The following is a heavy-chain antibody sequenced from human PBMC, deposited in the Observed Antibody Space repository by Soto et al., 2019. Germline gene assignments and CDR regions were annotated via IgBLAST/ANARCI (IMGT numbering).Heavy chain of an antibody. V-gene: IGHV1-3*01. CDR1: GYTFTSYA. J-gene: IGHJ6*03. CDR3: AREKDEHYYMAV. Sequence: ASVKVSCKASGYTFTSYAMHWVRQAPGQRLEWMGWINAGNGNTKYSQKFQGRVTITRDTSASTAYMELSSLRSEDTAVYYCAREKDEHYYMAVWGKGTTVTVSS. CDR2: INAGNGNT.